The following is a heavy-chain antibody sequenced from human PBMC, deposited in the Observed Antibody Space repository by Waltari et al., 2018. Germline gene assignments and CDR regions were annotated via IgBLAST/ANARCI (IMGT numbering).Heavy chain of an antibody. V-gene: IGHV1-2*06. CDR1: GYRFPVYY. J-gene: IGHJ6*03. Sequence: QEQLVQSGAEVKKPGASVKVSCKASGYRFPVYYIHGVRQAPGQGLEWRGRIDPNTGDTNFAQKFEGRVTMTRATSISTVYMELSRLRSDDTAVYYCTRFIFGMVEGMDVWGKGTSVTVSS. CDR2: IDPNTGDT. CDR3: TRFIFGMVEGMDV. D-gene: IGHD3-3*01.